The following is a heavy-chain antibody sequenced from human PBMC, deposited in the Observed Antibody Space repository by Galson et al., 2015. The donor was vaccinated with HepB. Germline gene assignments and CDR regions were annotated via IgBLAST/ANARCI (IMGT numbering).Heavy chain of an antibody. V-gene: IGHV3-30-3*01. CDR1: GFTFSSYA. CDR3: ASTIQVAAAAGTIYWYFDL. D-gene: IGHD6-13*01. J-gene: IGHJ2*01. Sequence: SLRLSCAASGFTFSSYAMHWVRQAPGKGLEWVAVISYDGSNKYYADSVKGRFTISRDNSKNTLYLQMNSLRAEDTAVYYCASTIQVAAAAGTIYWYFDLWGRGTLVTVSS. CDR2: ISYDGSNK.